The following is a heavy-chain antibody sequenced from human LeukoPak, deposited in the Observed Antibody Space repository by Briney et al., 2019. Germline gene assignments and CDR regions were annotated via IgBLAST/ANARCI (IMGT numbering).Heavy chain of an antibody. D-gene: IGHD3-9*01. CDR2: ISAYNGNT. J-gene: IGHJ4*02. Sequence: ASVKVSCKTSGYTFTNYGISWVRQAPGQGPEWMGWISAYNGNTNYAQKLQGRVTMTTDTSTSTAYMELRSLRSDDTAVYYCARSLSDYDILTGYPYYFDYWGQGTLVTVSS. CDR1: GYTFTNYG. V-gene: IGHV1-18*01. CDR3: ARSLSDYDILTGYPYYFDY.